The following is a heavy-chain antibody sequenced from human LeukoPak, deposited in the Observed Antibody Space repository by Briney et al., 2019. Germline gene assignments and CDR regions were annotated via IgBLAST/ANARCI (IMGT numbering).Heavy chain of an antibody. V-gene: IGHV3-30-3*01. CDR3: ARDYGDLPARVPYFDY. D-gene: IGHD4-17*01. CDR2: ISYDGSNK. J-gene: IGHJ4*02. Sequence: GRSLRLSCAASGFTFSSYAMHWVRQAPGKGLEWVAVISYDGSNKYYADSVKGRFTISRDNSKNTLYLQMNSLRAEDTAIYYCARDYGDLPARVPYFDYWGQGTLVTVSS. CDR1: GFTFSSYA.